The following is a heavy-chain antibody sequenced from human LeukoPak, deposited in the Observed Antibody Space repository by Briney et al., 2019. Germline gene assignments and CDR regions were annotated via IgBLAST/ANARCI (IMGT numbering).Heavy chain of an antibody. CDR3: AKDYLYRTNGVCLLYYFDY. Sequence: GGSLRLSCAASGFPFSRYAMSWVRQAPGKGPEGVSAISGSGGSTYYADSVKGRFTISRDNSKNTLYLQMNSLRAEDTAVYCCAKDYLYRTNGVCLLYYFDYWGQGTLVTVSS. D-gene: IGHD2-8*01. CDR1: GFPFSRYA. J-gene: IGHJ4*02. CDR2: ISGSGGST. V-gene: IGHV3-23*01.